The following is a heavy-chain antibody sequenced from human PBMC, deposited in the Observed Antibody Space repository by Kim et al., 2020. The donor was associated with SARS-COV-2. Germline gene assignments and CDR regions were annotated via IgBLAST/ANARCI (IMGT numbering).Heavy chain of an antibody. CDR3: AKREGALAAVETFDP. Sequence: GGSLRLSCAASGFTFSTYAMSWVRQAPGKGLEWVAAINGGGRNTYYADSVKGRFTISRDNSKNTLYLQMNILRAEDTAIYYCAKREGALAAVETFDPWGQGTLLTVSS. CDR2: INGGGRNT. J-gene: IGHJ5*02. V-gene: IGHV3-23*01. D-gene: IGHD6-13*01. CDR1: GFTFSTYA.